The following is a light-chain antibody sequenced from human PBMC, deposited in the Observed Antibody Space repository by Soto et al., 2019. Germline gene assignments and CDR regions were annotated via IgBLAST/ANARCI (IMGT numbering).Light chain of an antibody. CDR2: EVS. V-gene: IGLV2-8*01. Sequence: QSALTQPPCASGSPGQSVTISCTGTSSDVGGYNYVSWYQQHPGKAPKLMIYEVSKRPSGVPDRFSGSKSGNTASLTVSGLQAEDEADYYCSSYAGRTAVVFGGGTKLTVL. J-gene: IGLJ2*01. CDR1: SSDVGGYNY. CDR3: SSYAGRTAVV.